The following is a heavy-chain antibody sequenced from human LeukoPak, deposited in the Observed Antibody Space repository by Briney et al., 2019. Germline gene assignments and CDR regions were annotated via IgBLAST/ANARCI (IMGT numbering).Heavy chain of an antibody. V-gene: IGHV3-53*01. CDR2: LYGGVST. CDR1: GLSVTSNY. CDR3: AKGTDFWSGYSFDH. J-gene: IGHJ4*02. D-gene: IGHD3-3*01. Sequence: PGGSLRLSCAASGLSVTSNYMSWVRQAPGKGLEWVSVLYGGVSTFYPDSVKGRFTISRDTSKNVVYLQMNTVRAEDTAVYFCAKGTDFWSGYSFDHWGQGVLVTVSS.